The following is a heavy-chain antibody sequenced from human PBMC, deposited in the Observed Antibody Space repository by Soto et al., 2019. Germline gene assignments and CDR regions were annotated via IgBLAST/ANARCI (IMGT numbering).Heavy chain of an antibody. Sequence: GGSLRLSCAASGFTFSSYSMNWVRQAPGKGLEWVSSISSSSSYIYYADSVKGRFTISRDNAKNSLYLQMNSLRAEDTAVYYCARVAAEYDAFDIWGQGTMVTVSS. CDR2: ISSSSSYI. V-gene: IGHV3-21*01. J-gene: IGHJ3*02. CDR3: ARVAAEYDAFDI. D-gene: IGHD6-25*01. CDR1: GFTFSSYS.